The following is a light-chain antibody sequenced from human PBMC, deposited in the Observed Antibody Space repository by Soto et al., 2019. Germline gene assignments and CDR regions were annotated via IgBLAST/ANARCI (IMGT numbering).Light chain of an antibody. CDR3: QQSYSTPWT. CDR1: QSISSY. J-gene: IGKJ1*01. Sequence: DIQMTQSPSSLSASVGDRVTITCRASQSISSYLNWYQQKPGKAPKLLIYAASSLQSGVPSRFSGSGSVTDFTLTISSLQPEDFATYYCQQSYSTPWTFGQGNKVEIK. CDR2: AAS. V-gene: IGKV1-39*01.